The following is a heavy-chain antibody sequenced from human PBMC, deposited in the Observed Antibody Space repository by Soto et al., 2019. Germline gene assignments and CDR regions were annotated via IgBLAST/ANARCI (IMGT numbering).Heavy chain of an antibody. Sequence: SETLSLTCTVSGGSISSYYWSWIRQPPGKGLEWIGYIYYSGSTNYNPSLKSRVTISVDTSKNQFSLKLSSVTAADTAVYYCAATNYYYYGMDVWGQGTTVTVSS. V-gene: IGHV4-59*01. CDR3: AATNYYYYGMDV. CDR2: IYYSGST. CDR1: GGSISSYY. J-gene: IGHJ6*02.